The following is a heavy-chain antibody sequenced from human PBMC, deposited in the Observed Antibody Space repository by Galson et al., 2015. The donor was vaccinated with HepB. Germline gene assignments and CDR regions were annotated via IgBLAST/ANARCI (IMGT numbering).Heavy chain of an antibody. CDR1: GFTLSSYA. CDR3: AKSALMNYYFDY. J-gene: IGHJ4*02. CDR2: ISGIGGST. Sequence: SLRLSCAASGFTLSSYAMSWVRQAPGKGLEWVSAISGIGGSTYYADSVKGRFTISRENSKNTLFLQMNSLRAEDTAVYYCAKSALMNYYFDYWGQGTLVTVSS. V-gene: IGHV3-23*01.